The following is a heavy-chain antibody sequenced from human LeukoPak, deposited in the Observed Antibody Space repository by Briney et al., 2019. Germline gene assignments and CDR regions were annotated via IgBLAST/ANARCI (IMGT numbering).Heavy chain of an antibody. CDR1: GFTFSSYA. CDR3: ARAAYSNYDFDY. J-gene: IGHJ4*02. CDR2: ISAGGGSNT. D-gene: IGHD4-11*01. V-gene: IGHV3-23*01. Sequence: PGGSLRLSCAASGFTFSSYAVYWVRRAPGKGLEWVSAISAGGGSNTYYADSAKGRFTISRDNSMNTLYLQMNSLRAEDTAVYYCARAAYSNYDFDYWGQGTLVTVSS.